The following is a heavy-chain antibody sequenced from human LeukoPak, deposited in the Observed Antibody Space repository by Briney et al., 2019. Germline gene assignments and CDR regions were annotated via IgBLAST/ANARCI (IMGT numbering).Heavy chain of an antibody. CDR2: ISYDGSNK. CDR3: ARDPVVVITGPDY. J-gene: IGHJ4*02. V-gene: IGHV3-30*03. Sequence: GGSLRLSCAASGFTFSSYGMHWVRQAPGKGLEWVAVISYDGSNKYYADSVKGRFTISRDNSKNTLYLQMNSLRAEDTAVYYCARDPVVVITGPDYWGQGTLVTVSS. CDR1: GFTFSSYG. D-gene: IGHD3-22*01.